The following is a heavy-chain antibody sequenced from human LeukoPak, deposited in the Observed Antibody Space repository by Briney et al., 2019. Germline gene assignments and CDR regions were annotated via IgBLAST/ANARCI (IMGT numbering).Heavy chain of an antibody. D-gene: IGHD6-13*01. CDR2: IYPGDSDT. J-gene: IGHJ4*02. CDR1: GYSFTSYW. V-gene: IGHV5-51*01. CDR3: ARRSLRSSSWYFDY. Sequence: GESLQISCKGSGYSFTSYWIGWVRQMPGKGLEWMGIIYPGDSDTRYSPFFQGQVTISADKSISTAYLQWSSLKASDTAMYYCARRSLRSSSWYFDYWGQGTLVTVSS.